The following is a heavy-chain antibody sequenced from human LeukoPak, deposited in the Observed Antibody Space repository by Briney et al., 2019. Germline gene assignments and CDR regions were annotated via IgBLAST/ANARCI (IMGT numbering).Heavy chain of an antibody. CDR3: AKDSYSGSYPIDY. CDR2: ISGSGGST. Sequence: PGGSLRLSCAASGFTFSSYAMSWVRQAPGKGPEWVSAISGSGGSTYYADSVKGRFTISRDNSKNTLYLQMNSLRAEDTAVYYCAKDSYSGSYPIDYWGQGTLVTVSS. CDR1: GFTFSSYA. J-gene: IGHJ4*02. V-gene: IGHV3-23*01. D-gene: IGHD1-26*01.